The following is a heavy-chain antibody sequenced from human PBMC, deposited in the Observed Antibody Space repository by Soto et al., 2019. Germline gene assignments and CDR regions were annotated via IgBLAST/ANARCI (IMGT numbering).Heavy chain of an antibody. CDR2: IYYSGST. CDR1: GGSISSGDYY. Sequence: PSETLSLTCTVSGGSISSGDYYWSWIRQPPGKGLEWIGYIYYSGSTYYNPSLKSRVTISVDTSKNQFSLKLSSVTAADTAVYYCARSARGHYDILTGYYPNRFDYWGQGTLVTSPQ. CDR3: ARSARGHYDILTGYYPNRFDY. J-gene: IGHJ4*02. V-gene: IGHV4-30-4*01. D-gene: IGHD3-9*01.